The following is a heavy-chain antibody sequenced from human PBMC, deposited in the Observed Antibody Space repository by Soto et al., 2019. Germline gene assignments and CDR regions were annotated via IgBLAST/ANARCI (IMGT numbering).Heavy chain of an antibody. V-gene: IGHV3-49*03. Sequence: LRLSCTASGFTFGDYAMSWFRQAPGKGLEWVGFIRSKAYGGTTVYAASVKGRFTISRDDSKSIAYLQMNSLKTEDTAVYYCTTNYYDTSGYDNWFDPWGQGTLVTVS. CDR1: GFTFGDYA. CDR2: IRSKAYGGTT. D-gene: IGHD3-22*01. J-gene: IGHJ5*02. CDR3: TTNYYDTSGYDNWFDP.